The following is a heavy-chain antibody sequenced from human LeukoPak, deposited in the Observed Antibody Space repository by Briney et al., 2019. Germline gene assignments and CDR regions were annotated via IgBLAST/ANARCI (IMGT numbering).Heavy chain of an antibody. CDR3: ASSIMITFGGVIVKSLGPHYYYYYMDV. CDR1: GYTFTGYY. CDR2: IIPIFGTA. V-gene: IGHV1-69*06. D-gene: IGHD3-16*02. Sequence: GASVKVSCKASGYTFTGYYMEWVRQAPGQGLEWMGGIIPIFGTANYAQKFQGRVTITADKSTSTAYMELSSLRSEDTAVYYCASSIMITFGGVIVKSLGPHYYYYYMDVWGKGTTVTVSS. J-gene: IGHJ6*03.